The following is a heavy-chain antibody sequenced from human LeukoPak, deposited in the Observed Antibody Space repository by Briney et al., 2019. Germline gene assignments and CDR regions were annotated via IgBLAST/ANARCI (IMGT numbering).Heavy chain of an antibody. D-gene: IGHD6-19*01. J-gene: IGHJ4*02. V-gene: IGHV3-53*05. CDR1: GFTVSSNY. Sequence: PGGSLRLSSAASGFTVSSNYMSWVRQAPGKGLEWVSVIYSGDSTYYADSVKGRFTISRDNSKNTLYLQMNSLRAEDTAVYYCARPNAGITVAGILDYWGQGTLVTVSS. CDR3: ARPNAGITVAGILDY. CDR2: IYSGDST.